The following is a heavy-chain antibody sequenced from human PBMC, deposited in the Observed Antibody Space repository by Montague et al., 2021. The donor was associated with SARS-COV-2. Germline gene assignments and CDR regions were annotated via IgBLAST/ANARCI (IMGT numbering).Heavy chain of an antibody. CDR2: IYLSGRT. CDR3: ASRGAGWFGSYPERFDY. J-gene: IGHJ4*02. V-gene: IGHV4-34*01. CDR1: GGSISGSY. Sequence: SETLSLTCAVSGGSISGSYWCWICMPQGTGMGWKGVIYLSGRTNXNPSLKRRVPISVDKSKNQISLKLSSVTVTDTAVYYCASRGAGWFGSYPERFDYWGQGTLVTVSS. D-gene: IGHD3-10*01.